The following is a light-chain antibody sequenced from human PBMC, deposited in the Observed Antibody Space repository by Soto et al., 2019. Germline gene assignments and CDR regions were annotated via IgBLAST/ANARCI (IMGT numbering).Light chain of an antibody. CDR1: SSNIGAGYD. CDR3: RSYDISLRGYV. CDR2: GNS. Sequence: QSVLTQPPSVSGAPGQRVTISCTGSSSNIGAGYDVHWYQQLPGTAPKLLIYGNSNRPSGVPDRLSGSKSGPSASRAITGLKAVYESDYYCRSYDISLRGYVFGTGTELAVL. J-gene: IGLJ1*01. V-gene: IGLV1-40*01.